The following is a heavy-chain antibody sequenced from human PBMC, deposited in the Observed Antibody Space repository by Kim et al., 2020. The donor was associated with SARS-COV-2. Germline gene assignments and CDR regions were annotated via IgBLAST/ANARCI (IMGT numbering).Heavy chain of an antibody. J-gene: IGHJ1*01. CDR3: ARGSIAAAACHFQH. CDR1: GGSFSGYY. D-gene: IGHD6-13*01. V-gene: IGHV4-34*01. CDR2: INHSGST. Sequence: SETLSLTCAVYGGSFSGYYWSWIRQPPGKGLEWIGEINHSGSTNYNPSLKSRVTISVDTSKNQFSLKLSSVTAADTAVYYCARGSIAAAACHFQHWGQGTLVTVSS.